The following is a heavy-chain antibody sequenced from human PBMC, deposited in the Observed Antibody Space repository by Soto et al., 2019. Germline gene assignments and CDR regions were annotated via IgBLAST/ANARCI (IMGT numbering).Heavy chain of an antibody. Sequence: GGSLRLSCAGSDFVFSNYSMNWVRQAPGRGLEWVSYISSSSTNTYYAASVRGRFTISRDNAKNSLFLRMISLKDEDTAVYFCTRGTKGGSPPLWGRGTLVTVSS. D-gene: IGHD1-7*01. V-gene: IGHV3-48*02. CDR1: DFVFSNYS. CDR3: TRGTKGGSPPL. J-gene: IGHJ4*02. CDR2: ISSSSTNT.